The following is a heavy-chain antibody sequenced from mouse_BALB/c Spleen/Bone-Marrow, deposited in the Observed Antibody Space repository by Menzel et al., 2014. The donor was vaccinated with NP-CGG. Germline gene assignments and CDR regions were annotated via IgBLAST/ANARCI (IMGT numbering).Heavy chain of an antibody. V-gene: IGHV1S81*02. Sequence: QVQLQQSGAELVKPGASVKLSCKASGYTFTSYYMYWVKQRPGQGLEWFGEINPSNGGTNFNEKFKNKATLTVDKSSSTVYMPLSSLTSEHSAVYYCTRGRRDALDYWGQGTSVPVSS. CDR3: TRGRRDALDY. CDR2: INPSNGGT. J-gene: IGHJ4*01. CDR1: GYTFTSYY.